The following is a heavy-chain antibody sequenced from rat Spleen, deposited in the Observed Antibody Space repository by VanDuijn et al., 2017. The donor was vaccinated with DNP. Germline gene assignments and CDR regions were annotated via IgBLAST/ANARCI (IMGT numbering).Heavy chain of an antibody. CDR1: GFTFSDYA. CDR3: TTLWEGFAY. J-gene: IGHJ2*01. Sequence: EVQLVESGGGLVQPGNSLSLSCAASGFTFSDYAMAWVRQSPKKGLEWVATIIQDGSRSYYRDSVKGRFTMSRANAKSTLYLQMDSLRSEDTATYFCTTLWEGFAYWGQGVMVTVSS. V-gene: IGHV5S10*01. CDR2: IIQDGSRS. D-gene: IGHD5-1*01.